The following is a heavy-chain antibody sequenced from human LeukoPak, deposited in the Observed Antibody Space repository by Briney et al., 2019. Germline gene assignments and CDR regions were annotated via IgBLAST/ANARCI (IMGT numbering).Heavy chain of an antibody. CDR2: IIPIFGTA. CDR1: GGTFSGFV. Sequence: SVKVSCKASGGTFSGFVISGVRKAPGQGLEWMGGIIPIFGTANYAQKFQGRVTITADESTSTAYMELSSLRSEDTAVYYCARDRRSYYYDSSGSGHAFDIWGQGTMVTVSS. CDR3: ARDRRSYYYDSSGSGHAFDI. V-gene: IGHV1-69*01. J-gene: IGHJ3*02. D-gene: IGHD3-22*01.